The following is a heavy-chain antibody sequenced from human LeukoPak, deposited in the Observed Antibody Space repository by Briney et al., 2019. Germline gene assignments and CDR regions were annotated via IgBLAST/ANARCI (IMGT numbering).Heavy chain of an antibody. CDR3: ARDHHRRLYDSQARDTFDI. CDR1: GFTFSKHW. CDR2: INSDGSST. Sequence: PGGSLRLSCAASGFTFSKHWMHWVRQAPGKGLVWVSRINSDGSSTTYADSVKGRFAISRDNAKNSLYLQMNSLRAEDTAVYYCARDHHRRLYDSQARDTFDIWGQGTMVTVSS. D-gene: IGHD3-22*01. J-gene: IGHJ3*02. V-gene: IGHV3-74*01.